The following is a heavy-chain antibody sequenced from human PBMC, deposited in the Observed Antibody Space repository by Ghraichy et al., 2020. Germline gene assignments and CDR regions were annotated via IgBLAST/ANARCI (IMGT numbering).Heavy chain of an antibody. V-gene: IGHV3-23*01. Sequence: GSLRLSCAASGFTFSSYAMSWVRQAPGKGLEWVSGITGSGVNTYYADSVKGRFTISRDNSKNTLYLQMNSLRAEDTAVYYCAKAQTTLNAFDIWGQGTMVTVSS. J-gene: IGHJ3*02. D-gene: IGHD2-15*01. CDR1: GFTFSSYA. CDR2: ITGSGVNT. CDR3: AKAQTTLNAFDI.